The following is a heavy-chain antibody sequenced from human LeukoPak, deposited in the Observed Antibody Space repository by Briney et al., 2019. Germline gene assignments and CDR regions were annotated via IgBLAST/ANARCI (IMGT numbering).Heavy chain of an antibody. CDR1: GFTFSSYS. CDR2: ISSSSSYI. D-gene: IGHD3-10*01. V-gene: IGHV3-21*01. Sequence: GGSLRLSCAASGFTFSSYSMNWVRQAPGKELEWVSSISSSSSYIYYADSVKGRFTISRDNAKNSLYLQMNSLRAEDTAVYYCARAGGWFGDYAFDIWGQGTMVTVSS. CDR3: ARAGGWFGDYAFDI. J-gene: IGHJ3*02.